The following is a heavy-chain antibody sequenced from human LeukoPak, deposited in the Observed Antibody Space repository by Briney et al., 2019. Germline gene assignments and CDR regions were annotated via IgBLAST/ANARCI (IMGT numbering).Heavy chain of an antibody. D-gene: IGHD3-9*01. CDR1: GGSISSSSYY. J-gene: IGHJ4*02. V-gene: IGHV4-39*07. CDR3: ARVNYDILTGYYIGDY. CDR2: IYYSGST. Sequence: PSETLSLTCTVSGGSISSSSYYWGWIRQPPGKGLEWIGSIYYSGSTYYNPSLKSRVTISVDTSKNQFSLKLSSMTAADTAVYYCARVNYDILTGYYIGDYWGQGTLVTVSS.